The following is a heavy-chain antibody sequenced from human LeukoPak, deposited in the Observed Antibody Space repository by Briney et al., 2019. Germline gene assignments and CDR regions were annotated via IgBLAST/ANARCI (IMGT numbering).Heavy chain of an antibody. J-gene: IGHJ4*02. CDR1: GFNFDTYA. Sequence: GRSLRLSCAASGFNFDTYAMHWVRQAPGQGLEWVALIWHDGSHKFYSNSVRGQFTISRDNSKNTVYLQMNNLRPDDTAVYYCAREIFGSGSDPDFWGQGTLVTVSS. CDR3: AREIFGSGSDPDF. V-gene: IGHV3-33*01. CDR2: IWHDGSHK. D-gene: IGHD3-10*01.